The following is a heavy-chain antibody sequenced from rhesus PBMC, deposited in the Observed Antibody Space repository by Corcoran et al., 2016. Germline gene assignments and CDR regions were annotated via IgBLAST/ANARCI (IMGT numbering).Heavy chain of an antibody. V-gene: IGHV3S5*01. D-gene: IGHD1-7*02. CDR2: INSGGGST. Sequence: EVQLVETGGGLVQPGGSLKLSCAASGFTFSSYGMSWVRQAPGKGLEWVSAINSGGGSTYYADSVKGRLTISRDNSKNTLSLQMNSLRAEDTAVYYCAKDQYWNDGYFDYWGQGVLVTVSS. J-gene: IGHJ4*01. CDR1: GFTFSSYG. CDR3: AKDQYWNDGYFDY.